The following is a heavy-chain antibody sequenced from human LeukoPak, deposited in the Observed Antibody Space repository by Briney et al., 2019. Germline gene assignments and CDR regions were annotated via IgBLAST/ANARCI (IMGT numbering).Heavy chain of an antibody. Sequence: SETLSLTCTVSGGSISSSSYYWGWIRQPPGKGLEWIGSIYYSGSTYYNPSLKSRVTISVDTSKSQFSLKLSSVTAADTAVYCCARHRTYCSGGSRYFPPFDYWGQGTLVTVSS. CDR1: GGSISSSSYY. D-gene: IGHD2-15*01. CDR2: IYYSGST. J-gene: IGHJ4*02. V-gene: IGHV4-39*01. CDR3: ARHRTYCSGGSRYFPPFDY.